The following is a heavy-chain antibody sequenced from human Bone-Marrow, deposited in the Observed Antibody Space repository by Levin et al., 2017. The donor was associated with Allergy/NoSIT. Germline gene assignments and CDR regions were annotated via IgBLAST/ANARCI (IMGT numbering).Heavy chain of an antibody. Sequence: AGGSLRLSCAASGFTFSSYAMHWVRQAPGKGLEWVAVISYDGSNKYYADSVKGRFTISRDNSKNTLYLQMNSLRAEDTAVYYCARGPSIVGATTFHFQHWGQGTLVTVSS. J-gene: IGHJ1*01. V-gene: IGHV3-30-3*01. CDR1: GFTFSSYA. CDR3: ARGPSIVGATTFHFQH. CDR2: ISYDGSNK. D-gene: IGHD1-26*01.